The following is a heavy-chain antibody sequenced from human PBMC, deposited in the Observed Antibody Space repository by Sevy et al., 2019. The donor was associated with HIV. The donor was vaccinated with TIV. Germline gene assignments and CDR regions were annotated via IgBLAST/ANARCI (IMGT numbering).Heavy chain of an antibody. CDR2: IGGSGGYT. CDR1: GFTFSTYA. V-gene: IGHV3-23*01. D-gene: IGHD2-15*01. Sequence: GGSLRLSCAPSGFTFSTYAMNWVRQAPGKGLEWVSSIGGSGGYTYYADSVEGRFTISRDNSKNMLYLQMNSLRVADTAVYYCAKAYCSGGTCPRDYYYYGMDVWGQGTTVTVSS. J-gene: IGHJ6*02. CDR3: AKAYCSGGTCPRDYYYYGMDV.